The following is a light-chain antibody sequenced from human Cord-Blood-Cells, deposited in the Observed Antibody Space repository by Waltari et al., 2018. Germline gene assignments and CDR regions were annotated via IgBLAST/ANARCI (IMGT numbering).Light chain of an antibody. CDR1: SSDVGSYNL. J-gene: IGLJ2*01. CDR2: EGS. Sequence: QSALTQPASVSGSPGQSITISCTGTSSDVGSYNLVTWDQQHPGKAPKRMIYEGSKRPSGVSNRFSGSKSGNTASLTISGLQAEDEADYYCCSYAGSSTVVFGGGTKLTVL. CDR3: CSYAGSSTVV. V-gene: IGLV2-23*01.